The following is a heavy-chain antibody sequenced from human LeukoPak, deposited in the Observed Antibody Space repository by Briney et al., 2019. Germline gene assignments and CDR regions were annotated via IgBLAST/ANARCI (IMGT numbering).Heavy chain of an antibody. Sequence: GGSLRLSCAASGFTFSTYAMHWVRQAPGKGREWVAFIWYDGSNKYYADSVKGRFTISRDNSKNTLYLQMNSLRAEDTAVYYCAKNRDVDIPLDCFDPWGQGTLVTVSS. CDR3: AKNRDVDIPLDCFDP. CDR1: GFTFSTYA. V-gene: IGHV3-30*02. CDR2: IWYDGSNK. J-gene: IGHJ5*02. D-gene: IGHD2-2*03.